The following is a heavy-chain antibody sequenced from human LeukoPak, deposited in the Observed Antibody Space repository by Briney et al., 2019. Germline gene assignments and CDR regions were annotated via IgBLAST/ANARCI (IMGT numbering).Heavy chain of an antibody. CDR1: GFTFSSYG. Sequence: GGSLRLSCAASGFTFSSYGMHWVRQAPGKGLEGVTFISFDGSGKHYADSVEGRFTISRDNSKNTLYLQMNSLRADDTAVYYCAKWVGFSSGWYDCWGQGTLVTVYS. J-gene: IGHJ4*02. D-gene: IGHD6-19*01. V-gene: IGHV3-30*02. CDR3: AKWVGFSSGWYDC. CDR2: ISFDGSGK.